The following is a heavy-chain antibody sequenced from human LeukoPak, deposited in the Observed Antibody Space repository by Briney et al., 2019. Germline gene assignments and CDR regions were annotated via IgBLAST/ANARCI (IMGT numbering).Heavy chain of an antibody. CDR2: IYPGDSDT. Sequence: GESLKISCKGSGYSFTSYWIGWVRQMPGKGLEWMGIIYPGDSDTRYSPSFQGQVTISADKSISTAYLQWSSLKASDTAMYYCARHQVVAAPRGYYYYYMTSGAKGPRSPST. CDR1: GYSFTSYW. V-gene: IGHV5-51*01. J-gene: IGHJ6*03. D-gene: IGHD2-15*01. CDR3: ARHQVVAAPRGYYYYYMTS.